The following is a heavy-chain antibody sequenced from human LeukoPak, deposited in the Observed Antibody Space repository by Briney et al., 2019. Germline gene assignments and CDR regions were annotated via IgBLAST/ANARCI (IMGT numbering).Heavy chain of an antibody. V-gene: IGHV6-1*01. J-gene: IGHJ4*02. Sequence: SQTLSLTCAISGDSVSSNSATWNWIRQSPSRGLEWLGRTYYRSKWYDDYAVSVKSRITIKSDTSKNQVSLQPNSVTPEDTAVYYCAREGGYSGYGFDYWGQGALVTVSS. D-gene: IGHD5-12*01. CDR1: GDSVSSNSAT. CDR2: TYYRSKWYD. CDR3: AREGGYSGYGFDY.